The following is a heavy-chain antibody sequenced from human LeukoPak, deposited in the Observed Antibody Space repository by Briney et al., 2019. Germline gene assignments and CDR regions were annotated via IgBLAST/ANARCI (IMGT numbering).Heavy chain of an antibody. J-gene: IGHJ6*03. CDR3: ARVGYLRVNYYMDV. V-gene: IGHV1-2*02. Sequence: ASVKVSCKASGYTFTGYYMHWVRQAPGQGLEWMGWINPNSGGTNYAQKFQGRVTMTRDTSISTAYMELSRLRSDDTAVYYCARVGYLRVNYYMDVWGKGTTVTVSS. D-gene: IGHD3-10*01. CDR2: INPNSGGT. CDR1: GYTFTGYY.